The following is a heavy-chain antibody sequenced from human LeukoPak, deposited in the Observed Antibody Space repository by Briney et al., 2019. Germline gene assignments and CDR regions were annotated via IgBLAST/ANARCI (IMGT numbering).Heavy chain of an antibody. Sequence: GGSLRLSCAASGFTFSSYSMNWVRQAPGKGLEWVSSISSSSSYIYYADSVKGRFTISRDNAKNSLYLQMNSLRAEDTAVYYCAKGHYTRRDGDFDYWGQGTLVTVSS. D-gene: IGHD5-24*01. CDR1: GFTFSSYS. J-gene: IGHJ4*02. V-gene: IGHV3-21*01. CDR3: AKGHYTRRDGDFDY. CDR2: ISSSSSYI.